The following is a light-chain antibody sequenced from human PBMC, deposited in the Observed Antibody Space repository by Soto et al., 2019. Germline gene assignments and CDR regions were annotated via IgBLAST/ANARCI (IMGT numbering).Light chain of an antibody. V-gene: IGLV2-14*01. Sequence: QSALTQPASVSGSPGQSIIISCTGTSSDIGSSNFVSWFQQSPGKAPKLLIYEVTNRPSGVSERFSGSKSGNTASLTISGLQAEDEADYYCSSHTISVTWVFGGGTKVIVL. CDR1: SSDIGSSNF. CDR3: SSHTISVTWV. CDR2: EVT. J-gene: IGLJ2*01.